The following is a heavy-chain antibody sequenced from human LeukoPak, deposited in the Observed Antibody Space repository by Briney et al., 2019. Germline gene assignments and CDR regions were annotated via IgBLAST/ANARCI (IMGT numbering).Heavy chain of an antibody. V-gene: IGHV1-8*01. J-gene: IGHJ4*02. Sequence: ASVKVSCKASGYTFTSNDRSWVRQGTRQGLGWMGLMNANGGNTGYAQTFQGRVTLTRNTFISTAYMELSSLRSEDTPVYYCARGSGRYSGYDFDYWGQGTLATLSS. CDR3: ARGSGRYSGYDFDY. D-gene: IGHD5-12*01. CDR2: MNANGGNT. CDR1: GYTFTSND.